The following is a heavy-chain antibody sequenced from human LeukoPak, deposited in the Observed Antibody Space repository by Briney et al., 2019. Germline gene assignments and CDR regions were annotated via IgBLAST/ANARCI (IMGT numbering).Heavy chain of an antibody. V-gene: IGHV1-69*11. Sequence: GSSVKVSCKASGGTFSNYAISWVRQAPGQGLQWMGRFIPMLGTANYAQKFQGRVSITTDESTSTAYMELSSLRYEDTAIYYCARGVGITGTYNNYCFDYWGQGTLVTVSS. CDR3: ARGVGITGTYNNYCFDY. D-gene: IGHD1-20*01. CDR1: GGTFSNYA. CDR2: FIPMLGTA. J-gene: IGHJ4*02.